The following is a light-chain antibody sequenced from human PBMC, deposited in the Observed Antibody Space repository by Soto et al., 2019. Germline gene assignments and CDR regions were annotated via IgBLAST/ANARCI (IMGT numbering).Light chain of an antibody. V-gene: IGKV3-15*01. CDR1: QSVSSS. CDR3: QQYNNWCT. J-gene: IGKJ1*01. Sequence: IVMTQSPATLSVSPGETATLSCRASQSVSSSLAWYQQQPGQAPRLVIYGASTRANGIPARFSGSGSGTEFNLTIRSLEFGASAVYYCQQYNNWCTFGQGTKV. CDR2: GAS.